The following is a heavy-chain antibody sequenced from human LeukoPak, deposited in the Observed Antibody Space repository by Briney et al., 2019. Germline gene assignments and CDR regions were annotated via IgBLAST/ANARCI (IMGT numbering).Heavy chain of an antibody. D-gene: IGHD6-19*01. CDR1: GYTFTSYG. CDR3: ATDRRTRSYSSGWSDFDY. J-gene: IGHJ4*02. CDR2: NSTYNGNT. Sequence: ASVKVSCKASGYTFTSYGISWVRQAPGQGVEWMGCNSTYNGNTNYAQKLQGRVTMTEDTSTDTAYMELSSLRSEDTAVYYCATDRRTRSYSSGWSDFDYWGQGTLVTVSS. V-gene: IGHV1-18*01.